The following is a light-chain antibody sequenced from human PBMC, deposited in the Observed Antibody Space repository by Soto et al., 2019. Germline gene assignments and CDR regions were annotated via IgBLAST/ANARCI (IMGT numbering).Light chain of an antibody. CDR2: EVS. V-gene: IGLV2-11*01. CDR3: CSYAGSYTWV. CDR1: SSDVGGYNY. Sequence: QSALTQPRSVSGSPGQSVTISCTGTSSDVGGYNYVSWYQQHPGKAPKLMIYEVSKRPSGVPDRFCGSKSGNTASLTISGLQSEDEFDYYCCSYAGSYTWVFGGGTKVTVL. J-gene: IGLJ3*02.